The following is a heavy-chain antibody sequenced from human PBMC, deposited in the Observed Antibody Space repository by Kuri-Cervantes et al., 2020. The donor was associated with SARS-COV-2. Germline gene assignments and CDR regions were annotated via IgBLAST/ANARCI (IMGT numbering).Heavy chain of an antibody. CDR2: IKQDGSEK. V-gene: IGHV3-7*03. CDR3: TNEGMGKPFDW. D-gene: IGHD7-27*01. J-gene: IGHJ4*02. Sequence: GESLKISCAASGFTFSSYWMSWVRQAPGKGLEWVANIKQDGSEKYYVDSVKGRFTISRDNAKNSLYLQMNSLRAEDTALYYCTNEGMGKPFDWWGQGTLVTVSS. CDR1: GFTFSSYW.